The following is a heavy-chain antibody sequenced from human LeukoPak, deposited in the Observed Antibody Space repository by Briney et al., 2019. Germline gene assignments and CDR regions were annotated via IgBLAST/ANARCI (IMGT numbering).Heavy chain of an antibody. CDR1: GYSFSGYW. J-gene: IGHJ4*02. CDR3: ARHGAPTYCGGGCYLDC. CDR2: IYPRVSDI. D-gene: IGHD2-21*02. V-gene: IGHV5-51*01. Sequence: EPGESLKISCQASGYSFSGYWIGWVRQMPGKGLEWVGLIYPRVSDIRYNPSFQGQVTISADKSISTAYLQWSSLKASDTAMYYCARHGAPTYCGGGCYLDCWGQGTLVTVSS.